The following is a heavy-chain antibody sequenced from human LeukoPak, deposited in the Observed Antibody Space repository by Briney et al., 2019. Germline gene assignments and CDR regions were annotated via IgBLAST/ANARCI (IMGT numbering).Heavy chain of an antibody. V-gene: IGHV3-48*04. CDR2: ISSSSSTI. CDR1: GFTFSSYS. Sequence: GGSLRLSCAASGFTFSSYSMNWVRQAPGKGLEWVSYISSSSSTIYYADSVKGRFTISRDNAKNSLYLQMNSLRAEDTAVYYCARGKKAAAGTGRYSDYWGQGTLVTVSS. J-gene: IGHJ4*02. D-gene: IGHD6-13*01. CDR3: ARGKKAAAGTGRYSDY.